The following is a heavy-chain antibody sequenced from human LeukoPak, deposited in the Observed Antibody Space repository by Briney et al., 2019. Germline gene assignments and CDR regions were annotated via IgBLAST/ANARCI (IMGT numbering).Heavy chain of an antibody. CDR3: ARARELGRWFDP. CDR2: INHSGST. Sequence: SETLSLTCAVYGGSFSGYYWSWIRQPPGKGLEWIGEINHSGSTNYNPSLKSRVTISVDTSKNQFSLKLSSVTAADTAVYYCARARELGRWFDPWGQGTLVTVSS. V-gene: IGHV4-34*01. D-gene: IGHD1-26*01. CDR1: GGSFSGYY. J-gene: IGHJ5*02.